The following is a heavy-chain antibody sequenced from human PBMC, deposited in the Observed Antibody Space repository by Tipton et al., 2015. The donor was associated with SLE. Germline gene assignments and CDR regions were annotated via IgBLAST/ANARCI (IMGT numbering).Heavy chain of an antibody. Sequence: TLSLTCTVSGGSIGSSSYYWGWIRQPPGKGLEWIGSIYYSGSTYYNPSLKSRVTISVDTSKNQFSLKLSSVTAADTAVYYCATRFLTGDLGDAFDIWGQGTMVTVSS. D-gene: IGHD7-27*01. CDR1: GGSIGSSSYY. CDR2: IYYSGST. J-gene: IGHJ3*02. V-gene: IGHV4-39*07. CDR3: ATRFLTGDLGDAFDI.